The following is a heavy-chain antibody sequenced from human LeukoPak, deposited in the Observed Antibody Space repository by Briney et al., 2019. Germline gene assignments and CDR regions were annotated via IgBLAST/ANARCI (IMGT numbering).Heavy chain of an antibody. CDR3: AKGLWGTTVTPLDY. CDR2: IWFDGSDK. Sequence: PGGSLRLSCAASGFTFSTYGMHWVRQAPGKGLEWAAVIWFDGSDKYYADSVKGRFTMSRDNSKNTLYLQMNSLRAEDTALYFCAKGLWGTTVTPLDYWGQGTLVTVSS. D-gene: IGHD4-17*01. V-gene: IGHV3-33*06. CDR1: GFTFSTYG. J-gene: IGHJ4*02.